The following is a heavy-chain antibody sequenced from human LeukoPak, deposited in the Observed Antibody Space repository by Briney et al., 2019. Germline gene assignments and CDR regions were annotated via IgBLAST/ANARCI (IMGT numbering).Heavy chain of an antibody. D-gene: IGHD2-2*01. CDR2: ISGSGGST. J-gene: IGHJ4*02. Sequence: GGSLRLSCAASGFTFSSYAMSWVRQAPGKGLEWVSAISGSGGSTYYADSVKGRFTISRDNSKNTLYLQMNSLRAEDTAVYYCAKARYCSSTSCYAYFDYCGQGTLVTVSS. V-gene: IGHV3-23*01. CDR1: GFTFSSYA. CDR3: AKARYCSSTSCYAYFDY.